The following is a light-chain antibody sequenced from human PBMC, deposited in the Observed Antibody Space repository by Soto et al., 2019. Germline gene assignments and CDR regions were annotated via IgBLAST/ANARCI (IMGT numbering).Light chain of an antibody. CDR1: SSNIGSNT. CDR3: AAWDDSLNGLYV. V-gene: IGLV1-44*01. CDR2: SNN. Sequence: QSVLTQPPSASGTPGHRVTLSCSGSSSNIGSNTVNWYQQLPGTAPKLLIYSNNQRPSGFPDRFSGSKSGTSASLAISGVLSEYEADYYCAAWDDSLNGLYVFGTGTKVTVL. J-gene: IGLJ1*01.